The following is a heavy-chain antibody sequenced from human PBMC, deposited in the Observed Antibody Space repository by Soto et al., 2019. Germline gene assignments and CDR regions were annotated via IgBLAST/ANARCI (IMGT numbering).Heavy chain of an antibody. D-gene: IGHD5-18*01. CDR1: GYTFTSYY. J-gene: IGHJ6*02. CDR2: INPNSGGT. CDR3: AREDTAMVTNYYYGMDV. Sequence: QVQLVQSGAEVKKPGASVKVSCKASGYTFTSYYMHWVRQDPGQGLEWMGWINPNSGGTNYAQKFQGRVTMTRDTSISTAYMELSRLRSDDTGVYYCAREDTAMVTNYYYGMDVWGQGTTVTVSS. V-gene: IGHV1-2*02.